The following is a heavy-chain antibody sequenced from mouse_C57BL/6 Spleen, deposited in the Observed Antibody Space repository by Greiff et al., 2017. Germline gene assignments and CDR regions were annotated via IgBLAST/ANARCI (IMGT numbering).Heavy chain of an antibody. CDR3: ARDDGNDWYFDV. J-gene: IGHJ1*03. CDR1: GYTFTSYW. Sequence: VQLQQPGTELVKPGASVKLSCKASGYTFTSYWMHWVKQRPGQGLEWIGNINPSNGGTNYNEKFKSKATLTVDKSSSTAYRQLSSLTSADSAVYYCARDDGNDWYFDVWGTGTTVTVSS. CDR2: INPSNGGT. D-gene: IGHD2-1*01. V-gene: IGHV1-53*01.